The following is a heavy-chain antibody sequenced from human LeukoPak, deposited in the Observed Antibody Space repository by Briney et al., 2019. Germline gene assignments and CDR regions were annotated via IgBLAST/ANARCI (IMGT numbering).Heavy chain of an antibody. CDR2: INHSGST. CDR1: GGSFSGYY. V-gene: IGHV4-34*01. CDR3: AGGGGITMIVVVSHFDY. J-gene: IGHJ4*02. Sequence: SETLSLTCAVYGGSFSGYYWSWIRQPPGKGLEWIGEINHSGSTNYNPSLKSRVTISVDTSKNQFSLKLSSVTAADTAVYYCAGGGGITMIVVVSHFDYWGQGTLVTVSS. D-gene: IGHD3-22*01.